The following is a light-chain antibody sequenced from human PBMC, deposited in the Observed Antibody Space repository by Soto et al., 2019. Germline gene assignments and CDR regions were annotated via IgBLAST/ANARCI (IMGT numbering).Light chain of an antibody. CDR2: YAA. J-gene: IGKJ5*01. Sequence: IVLTQSPARLCLSPGERATLSCRARQRFXSYFGWYQRKPGQAPRILXDYAANMATGSPARFSGGGSATEFPLTITSLQSEDFSVYWFQQYNNGPRTFGPGTRLEIK. CDR3: QQYNNGPRT. V-gene: IGKV3-11*01. CDR1: QRFXSY.